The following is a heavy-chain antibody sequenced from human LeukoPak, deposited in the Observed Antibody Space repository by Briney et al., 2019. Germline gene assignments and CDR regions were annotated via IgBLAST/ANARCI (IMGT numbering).Heavy chain of an antibody. CDR1: GFTFSDYY. CDR3: ARYSSSWFYYYYYMDV. V-gene: IGHV3-11*04. Sequence: GGSLRLSCAASGFTFSDYYMSWIRQAPGKGLEWVSYISSSGSTIYYVDSVKGRFTISRDNAKNSLYLQMNSLRAEDTAVYYCARYSSSWFYYYYYMDVWGKGTTVTVSS. CDR2: ISSSGSTI. J-gene: IGHJ6*03. D-gene: IGHD6-13*01.